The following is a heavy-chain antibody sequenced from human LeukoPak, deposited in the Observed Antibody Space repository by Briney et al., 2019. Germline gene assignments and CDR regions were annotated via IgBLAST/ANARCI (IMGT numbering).Heavy chain of an antibody. CDR2: ISYDGSNK. CDR1: GFTFSSYG. V-gene: IGHV3-30*18. Sequence: GSLRLSCAASGFTFSSYGMHWVRQAPGKGLEWVAVISYDGSNKYYADSVKGRFTISRDNSKNTLYLQMNSLRAEDTAVYYCAKASSSSPRSNFDYWGQGTLVTVSS. J-gene: IGHJ4*02. D-gene: IGHD6-13*01. CDR3: AKASSSSPRSNFDY.